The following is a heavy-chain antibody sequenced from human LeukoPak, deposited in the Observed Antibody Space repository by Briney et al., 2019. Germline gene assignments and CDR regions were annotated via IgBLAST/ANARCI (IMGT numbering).Heavy chain of an antibody. CDR1: GFTFSNYA. CDR2: IGSLSIGS. CDR3: AKKGLVGTTDLRAFDY. V-gene: IGHV3-23*01. D-gene: IGHD1-26*01. Sequence: GSLRLSCAASGFTFSNYAMSWVRQAPGKGLEWVSGIGSLSIGSYYADSVKGRFTISRDNSKNTLYLQMSSLRAEDTAIYYCAKKGLVGTTDLRAFDYWGQGTLVTVSS. J-gene: IGHJ4*02.